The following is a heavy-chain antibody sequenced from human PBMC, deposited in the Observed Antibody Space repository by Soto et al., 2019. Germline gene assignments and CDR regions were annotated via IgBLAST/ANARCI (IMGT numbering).Heavy chain of an antibody. V-gene: IGHV1-18*01. D-gene: IGHD3-3*01. CDR2: ISAYNGNT. CDR3: ARVLRLLSHEGMDV. CDR1: GYTLTSYG. J-gene: IGHJ6*02. Sequence: ASVEVSCEAAGYTLTSYGISWVRQAPGQGLGWMGWISAYNGNTNYAQKLQGRVTMTTDPSPSTAYMELRSLSSDDTAVYYCARVLRLLSHEGMDVWVRGTTVPVSS.